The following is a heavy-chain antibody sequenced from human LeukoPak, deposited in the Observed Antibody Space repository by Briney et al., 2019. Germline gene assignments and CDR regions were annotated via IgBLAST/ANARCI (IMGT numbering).Heavy chain of an antibody. CDR3: ARERRRGYSYAASWGFDP. CDR2: INPSSGGT. V-gene: IGHV1-2*02. D-gene: IGHD5-18*01. Sequence: ASVKVSCKASGYTFTDYYMYWVRQAPGQGLEWMGWINPSSGGTNYAQKFQGRVTMTRDMSISTAYIDLSRLKSDDTAVYYCARERRRGYSYAASWGFDPWGQGTLVTVSS. J-gene: IGHJ5*02. CDR1: GYTFTDYY.